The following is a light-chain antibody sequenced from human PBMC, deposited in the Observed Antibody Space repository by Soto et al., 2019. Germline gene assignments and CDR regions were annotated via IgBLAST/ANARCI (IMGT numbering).Light chain of an antibody. V-gene: IGKV1-17*01. Sequence: DIQMTQSPSSLSASVGDRVTVTCRASQDIRNGLGWYQQKPGKAPKRLIYAASSLRGGVPSRFSGSGSGTEFTLTISSLQPEDFATYYCVQHHSFPITFGGGTKVEIK. CDR1: QDIRNG. CDR2: AAS. J-gene: IGKJ4*01. CDR3: VQHHSFPIT.